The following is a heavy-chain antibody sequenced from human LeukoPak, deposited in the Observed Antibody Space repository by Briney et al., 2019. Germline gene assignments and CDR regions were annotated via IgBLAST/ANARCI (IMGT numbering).Heavy chain of an antibody. CDR1: GYTFTSYG. CDR2: ISAYNGNT. D-gene: IGHD6-13*01. V-gene: IGHV1-18*01. J-gene: IGHJ4*02. CDR3: ARDFNPVLSVYFGWDSSSWYYFDY. Sequence: ASVKVSCKASGYTFTSYGISWVRQAPGQGLEWMGWISAYNGNTNYAQKLQGRVTTTTDTSTSTAYMELRSLRSDDTAVYYCARDFNPVLSVYFGWDSSSWYYFDYWGQGTLVTVSS.